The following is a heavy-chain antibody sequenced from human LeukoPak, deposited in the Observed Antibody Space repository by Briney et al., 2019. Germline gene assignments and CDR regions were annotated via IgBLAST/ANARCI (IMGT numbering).Heavy chain of an antibody. CDR3: ARDGGKITIFGVVILYYFDY. Sequence: GGSLRLSCAASGFTFDDYAMHWVRQAPGKGLEWVSGISWNSGSIGYADSVKGRFTISRDNSKNTLYLQMNSLRAEDTAVYYCARDGGKITIFGVVILYYFDYWGQGTLVTVSS. V-gene: IGHV3-9*01. D-gene: IGHD3-3*01. CDR2: ISWNSGSI. CDR1: GFTFDDYA. J-gene: IGHJ4*02.